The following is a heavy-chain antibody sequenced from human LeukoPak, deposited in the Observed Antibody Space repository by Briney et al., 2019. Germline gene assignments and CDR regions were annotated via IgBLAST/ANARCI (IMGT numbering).Heavy chain of an antibody. J-gene: IGHJ4*02. CDR3: ARQLGYCSDGSCYFDF. CDR2: ILPDGSAK. D-gene: IGHD2-15*01. Sequence: GGSLRLSCAASGFTFSSYWTSWVRQAPGKGLEWVANILPDGSAKNYVDSVKGRLIISRDNAKNPVSLQMNSLRAEDTGVYHCARQLGYCSDGSCYFDFWGRGTLDSVSS. V-gene: IGHV3-7*03. CDR1: GFTFSSYW.